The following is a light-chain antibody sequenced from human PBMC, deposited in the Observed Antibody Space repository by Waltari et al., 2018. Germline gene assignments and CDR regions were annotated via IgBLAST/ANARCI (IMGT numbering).Light chain of an antibody. CDR1: LLPKQF. V-gene: IGLV3-25*03. CDR2: KDP. CDR3: QSVDVTALP. J-gene: IGLJ2*01. Sequence: SYELTQPPSVSVSPGQTATITCSGDLLPKQFAYWYQQRPGQAPVLLIYKDPERASGLPGRFSGSTAGTTVTLTIAGVQAEDEADYFCQSVDVTALPFGGGTRLTVL.